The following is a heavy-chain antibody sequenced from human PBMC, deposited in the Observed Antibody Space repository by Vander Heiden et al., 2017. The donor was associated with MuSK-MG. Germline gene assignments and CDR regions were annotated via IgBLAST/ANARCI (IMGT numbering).Heavy chain of an antibody. CDR1: GFTFSSDG. V-gene: IGHV3-30*18. CDR3: AKGSYYDILTGSDIDY. D-gene: IGHD3-9*01. J-gene: IGHJ4*02. CDR2: ISYDGRNK. Sequence: QVQLVESGGGVVQPGRSLRLSCAASGFTFSSDGMHRVRQDPGKGMEWVAVISYDGRNKYYADAVKGRFTISRDNSKNTLYLQMNSLRAEDTAVYYCAKGSYYDILTGSDIDYWGQGTLVTVSS.